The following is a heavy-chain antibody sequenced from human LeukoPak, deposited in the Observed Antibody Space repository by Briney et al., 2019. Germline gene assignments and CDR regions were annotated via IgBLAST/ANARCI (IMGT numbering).Heavy chain of an antibody. CDR2: IYYSGST. J-gene: IGHJ4*02. D-gene: IGHD6-13*01. CDR1: GGSISSYC. Sequence: PSETLSLTCTVSGGSISSYCWSWIRQPPGKGLEWIGYIYYSGSTNYNPSLKSRVTISVDTSKNQFSLKLSSVSAADTAVYYCARVPPGDSSSSWFYYFDYWGQGTLVTVSS. CDR3: ARVPPGDSSSSWFYYFDY. V-gene: IGHV4-59*01.